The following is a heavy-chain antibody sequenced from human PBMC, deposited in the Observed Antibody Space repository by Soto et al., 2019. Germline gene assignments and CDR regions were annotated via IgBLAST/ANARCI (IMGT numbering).Heavy chain of an antibody. D-gene: IGHD5-12*01. CDR2: TSYDGSNK. CDR1: GFTFSLYG. Sequence: QLVESGGGVVQPGRSLRLSCAASGFTFSLYGMHWVRQAPGKGLEWVAVTSYDGSNKYYADSVKGRFTISRDNSKNTLYLQMNSRRAEDTAVYYCANDSGYSGYDVYDYYYGMDVWGQGTTVTVSS. CDR3: ANDSGYSGYDVYDYYYGMDV. V-gene: IGHV3-30*18. J-gene: IGHJ6*02.